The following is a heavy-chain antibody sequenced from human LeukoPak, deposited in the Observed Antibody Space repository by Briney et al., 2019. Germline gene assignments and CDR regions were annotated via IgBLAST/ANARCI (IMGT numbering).Heavy chain of an antibody. CDR2: IQNSGNS. D-gene: IGHD3-3*01. CDR1: GGSISSYY. Sequence: SETLSLTCTVSGGSISSYYWSWIRHPPGKGLEWIGYIQNSGNSNFNPSLKSRVTISLDTSKNQFSLDLNSVTAADTAMYYCARGRITIFGVITPHFDNWGQGTLVTVSS. V-gene: IGHV4-59*01. CDR3: ARGRITIFGVITPHFDN. J-gene: IGHJ4*02.